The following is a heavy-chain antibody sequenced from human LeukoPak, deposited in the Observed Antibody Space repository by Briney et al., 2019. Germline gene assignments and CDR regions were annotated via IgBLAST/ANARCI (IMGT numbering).Heavy chain of an antibody. V-gene: IGHV3-23*01. D-gene: IGHD1-26*01. CDR1: EFTFGRYA. CDR2: ISANGGKT. Sequence: GGSLRLSCAASEFTFGRYAMSWVRQAPGKGLERVSAISANGGKTYYAVSVKGRFTISRDNSKNTLSLQMSGLRADDTAVYYCAAAGYSGSPHDAFDIWGQGTMVTVSS. J-gene: IGHJ3*02. CDR3: AAAGYSGSPHDAFDI.